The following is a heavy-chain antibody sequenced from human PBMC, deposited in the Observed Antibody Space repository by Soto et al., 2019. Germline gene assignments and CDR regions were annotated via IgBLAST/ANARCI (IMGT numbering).Heavy chain of an antibody. CDR1: GGTFSSYA. D-gene: IGHD2-15*01. CDR2: IIPIFGTA. V-gene: IGHV1-69*13. Sequence: VKVSCKASGGTFSSYAISWVRQAPGQGLEWMGGIIPIFGTANYAQKFQGRVTITADESTSTAYMELSSLRSEDTAVYYCARYCSGGSCYTEYYYYGMDVWGQGTTVTVSS. J-gene: IGHJ6*02. CDR3: ARYCSGGSCYTEYYYYGMDV.